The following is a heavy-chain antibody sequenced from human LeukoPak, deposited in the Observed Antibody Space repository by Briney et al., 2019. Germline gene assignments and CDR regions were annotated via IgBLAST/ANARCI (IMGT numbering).Heavy chain of an antibody. Sequence: SETLSLTCAVYGESFSGYYWSWIRQPPGKGLEWIGYIYYSGSTNYNPSLKSRVTISVDTSKNQFSLKLSSVTAADTAVYYCARARGWGSGSYDYWGQGTLVTVSS. V-gene: IGHV4-59*01. CDR3: ARARGWGSGSYDY. CDR2: IYYSGST. J-gene: IGHJ4*02. D-gene: IGHD3-10*01. CDR1: GESFSGYY.